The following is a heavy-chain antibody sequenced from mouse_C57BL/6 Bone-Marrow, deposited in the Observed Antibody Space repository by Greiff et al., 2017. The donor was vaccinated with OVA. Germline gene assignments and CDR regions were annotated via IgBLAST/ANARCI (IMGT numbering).Heavy chain of an antibody. V-gene: IGHV5-6*01. CDR2: ISSGGSYT. J-gene: IGHJ3*01. D-gene: IGHD3-3*01. CDR3: ARHKGTWGFAY. Sequence: EVQGVESGGDLVKPGGSLKLSCAASGFTFSSYGMSWVRQTPDKRLEWVATISSGGSYTYYPDSVKGRFTISRDNAKNTLYLQMSSLKSEDTAMYYCARHKGTWGFAYWGQGTLVTVSA. CDR1: GFTFSSYG.